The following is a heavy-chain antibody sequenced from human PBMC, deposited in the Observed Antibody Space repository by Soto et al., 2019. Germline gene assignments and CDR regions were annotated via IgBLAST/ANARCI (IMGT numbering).Heavy chain of an antibody. CDR3: ARDGAAADTFDY. J-gene: IGHJ4*02. V-gene: IGHV3-33*01. CDR1: GFTFSSFG. Sequence: QVQVVESGGGVVQPGRSLRLSCAASGFTFSSFGMHWVRQAPGKGLEWVSLIWYDGSKKSYGDSVKGRFTISRDNAKNSLYLQMNSLRAEDTAVYYCARDGAAADTFDYWGQGTLVTVSS. D-gene: IGHD6-13*01. CDR2: IWYDGSKK.